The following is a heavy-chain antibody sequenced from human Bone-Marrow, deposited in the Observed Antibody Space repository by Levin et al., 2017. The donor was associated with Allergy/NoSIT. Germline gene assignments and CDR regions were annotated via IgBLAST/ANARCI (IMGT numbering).Heavy chain of an antibody. J-gene: IGHJ3*02. CDR3: AAGYRSGWYDAFDI. Sequence: GASVKVSCKASGYTFTSYAMNWVRQAPGQGLEWMGWINTNTGNPTYAQGFTGRFVFSLDTSVSTAYLQISSLKAEDTAVYYCAAGYRSGWYDAFDIWGQGTMVTVSS. D-gene: IGHD6-19*01. CDR1: GYTFTSYA. V-gene: IGHV7-4-1*02. CDR2: INTNTGNP.